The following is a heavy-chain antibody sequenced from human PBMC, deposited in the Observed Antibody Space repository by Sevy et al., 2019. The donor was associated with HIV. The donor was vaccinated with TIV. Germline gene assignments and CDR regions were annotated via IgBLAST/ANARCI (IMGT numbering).Heavy chain of an antibody. D-gene: IGHD3-3*01. V-gene: IGHV1-46*01. CDR3: ARDLTIFGVIPDY. Sequence: PSVKVSCKASGYTFSSYYMHWVRQAPGQGLEWMGIINPSGGSTSYAQKFQGRVTMTRDTSTSTVYMELSSLRSEDTAIYYCARDLTIFGVIPDYWGQGTLVTVSS. CDR1: GYTFSSYY. J-gene: IGHJ4*02. CDR2: INPSGGST.